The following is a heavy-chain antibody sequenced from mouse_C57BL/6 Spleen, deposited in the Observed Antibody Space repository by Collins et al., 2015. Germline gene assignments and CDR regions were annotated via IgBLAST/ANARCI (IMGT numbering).Heavy chain of an antibody. J-gene: IGHJ3*01. Sequence: QVQLQQPGTELVRPGASVKVSCKASGYTFTNYWMHWVRQRPIQGLEWIGNIDPSDSETHYNQKFKDKATLTVDKSSSTAYMQLSSLTSEDSAVYYCAGGAYWGQGTLVTVSA. CDR2: IDPSDSET. V-gene: IGHV1-52*01. CDR3: AGGAY. CDR1: GYTFTNYW.